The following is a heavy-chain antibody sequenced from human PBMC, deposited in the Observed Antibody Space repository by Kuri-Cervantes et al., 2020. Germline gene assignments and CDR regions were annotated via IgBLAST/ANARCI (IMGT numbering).Heavy chain of an antibody. CDR1: GCTFSSYA. Sequence: GESLKISCAASGCTFSSYAMHWVRQAPGKGLEWVAVISYDGSNKYYADSVKGRFTISRDNSKNTLYLQMNSLRAEDTAVYYCAKDRSVVVPAAMREGFDYWGQGTLVTVSS. J-gene: IGHJ4*02. V-gene: IGHV3-30-3*01. CDR2: ISYDGSNK. D-gene: IGHD2-2*01. CDR3: AKDRSVVVPAAMREGFDY.